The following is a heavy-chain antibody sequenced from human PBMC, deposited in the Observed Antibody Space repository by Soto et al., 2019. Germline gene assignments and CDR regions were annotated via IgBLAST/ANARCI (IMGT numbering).Heavy chain of an antibody. CDR1: GGSISSYY. CDR3: ARSDHYYYDSSGYWDY. J-gene: IGHJ4*02. CDR2: IYYSGST. D-gene: IGHD3-22*01. V-gene: IGHV4-59*08. Sequence: PSETLSLTCTVSGGSISSYYWSWIRRPPGKGLEWIGYIYYSGSTNYNPSLKSRLTISVDTSKNQFSLKLSSVTAADTAVYYCARSDHYYYDSSGYWDYWGQGTLVTVSS.